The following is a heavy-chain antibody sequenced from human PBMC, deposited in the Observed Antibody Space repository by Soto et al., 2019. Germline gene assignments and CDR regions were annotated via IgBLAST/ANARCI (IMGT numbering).Heavy chain of an antibody. Sequence: SETLSLTYTVSGGSISSSSYYWGWIRQPPGKGLEWIGSIYYSGSTYYNPSLKSRVTISVDTSKNQFSLKLSSVTAADTAVYYCRAVAGFDYWGQGTLVTAPQ. CDR3: RAVAGFDY. V-gene: IGHV4-39*01. CDR2: IYYSGST. J-gene: IGHJ4*02. CDR1: GGSISSSSYY. D-gene: IGHD6-19*01.